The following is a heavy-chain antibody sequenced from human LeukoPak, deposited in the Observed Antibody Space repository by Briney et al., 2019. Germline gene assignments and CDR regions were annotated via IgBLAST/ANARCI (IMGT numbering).Heavy chain of an antibody. CDR2: ISSSSRYI. CDR3: ARDLFRYDFWSGPGMDV. CDR1: GYSFSSYS. Sequence: GGALRLSCALPGYSFSSYSPSWGRQAPGEGLGWGSSISSSSRYIYYAESVKRRVSLSRENAKNTLYLQINTLRDQDTAVYYCARDLFRYDFWSGPGMDVWGKGTTVTVSS. V-gene: IGHV3-21*01. J-gene: IGHJ6*04. D-gene: IGHD3-3*01.